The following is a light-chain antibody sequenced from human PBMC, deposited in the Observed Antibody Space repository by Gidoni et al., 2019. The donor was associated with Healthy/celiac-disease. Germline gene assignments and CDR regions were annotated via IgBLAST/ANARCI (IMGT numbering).Light chain of an antibody. V-gene: IGKV1-39*01. CDR2: AAS. CDR3: QQSYSTPLT. J-gene: IGKJ4*01. CDR1: QSISSD. Sequence: DLERNQTPSSLSASVGDRVTITCRASQSISSDLNWYQQKPGKAPKLLIYAASSLQSGVPSRFSGSESESDFTLTISSLRPEDFSTYYCQQSYSTPLTFGGGTKVEIK.